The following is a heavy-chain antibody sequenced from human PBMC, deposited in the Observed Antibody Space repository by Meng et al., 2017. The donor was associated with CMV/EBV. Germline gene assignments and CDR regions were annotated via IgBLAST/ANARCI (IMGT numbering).Heavy chain of an antibody. Sequence: QVQLGQSGAQVKKPGASVKVSCKASGYTFTGYYMHWVRQAPGQGLEWMGWISAYNGNTNYAQKLQGRVTMTTDTSTSTAYMELRSLRSDDTAVYYCARNYYGSGSWFDPWGQGTLVTVSS. V-gene: IGHV1-18*04. J-gene: IGHJ5*02. CDR3: ARNYYGSGSWFDP. D-gene: IGHD3-10*01. CDR2: ISAYNGNT. CDR1: GYTFTGYY.